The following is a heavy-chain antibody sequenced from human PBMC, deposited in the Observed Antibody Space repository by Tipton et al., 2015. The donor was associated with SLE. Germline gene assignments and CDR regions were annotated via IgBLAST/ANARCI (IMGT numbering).Heavy chain of an antibody. D-gene: IGHD1-20*01. CDR3: ARETVTGAITL. Sequence: TLSLTCTVSGGSISRNGYYWSWIRQSPGQELEWIGSVFFSGATYYSPSLKSRVTISLDASKNHFSLKMTFVTAADTAVYYCARETVTGAITLWGQGTLVTVSS. CDR2: VFFSGAT. V-gene: IGHV4-39*07. CDR1: GGSISRNGYY. J-gene: IGHJ4*02.